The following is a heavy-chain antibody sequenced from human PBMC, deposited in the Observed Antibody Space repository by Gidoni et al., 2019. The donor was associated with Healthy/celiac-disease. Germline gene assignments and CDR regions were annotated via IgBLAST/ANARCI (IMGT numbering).Heavy chain of an antibody. V-gene: IGHV5-10-1*03. J-gene: IGHJ3*02. CDR3: ARRGYGGTIFGVVTLDAFDI. CDR2: IDPSDSYT. D-gene: IGHD3-3*01. Sequence: EVQLVQSGAEVKKPGESLRISCKGSGYSFTSYWISWVRQMPGKGLEWMGRIDPSDSYTNYSPSFQGHVTISADKSISTAYLQWSSLKASDTAMYYCARRGYGGTIFGVVTLDAFDIWGQGTMVTVSS. CDR1: GYSFTSYW.